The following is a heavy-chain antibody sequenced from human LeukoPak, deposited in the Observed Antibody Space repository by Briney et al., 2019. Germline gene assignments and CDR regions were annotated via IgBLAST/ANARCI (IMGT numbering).Heavy chain of an antibody. CDR2: INKDGSEK. D-gene: IGHD3-10*01. V-gene: IGHV3-7*01. CDR3: ARGYGSGSYHAYYFDY. CDR1: GFTFSSYW. J-gene: IGHJ4*02. Sequence: PGGSLRLSCVGSGFTFSSYWMSWVRQAPGKGPEWVANINKDGSEKYYMDSVKGRFTISRENGKNSLYLQMNSLRAEDTAVYYCARGYGSGSYHAYYFDYWGQGTLVTVSS.